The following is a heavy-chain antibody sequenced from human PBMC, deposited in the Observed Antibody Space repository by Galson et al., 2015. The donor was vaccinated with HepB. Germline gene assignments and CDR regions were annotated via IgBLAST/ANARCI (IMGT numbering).Heavy chain of an antibody. J-gene: IGHJ4*02. Sequence: SLRLSCAASGFTFSSYAMHWVRQAPGKGLEWVAVISYDGSNKYYADSVKGRFTISRDNSKSTLYLQMNSLRAEDTAVYYCAREYYYDSSGYDYWGQGTQVTVSS. CDR2: ISYDGSNK. V-gene: IGHV3-30-3*01. CDR1: GFTFSSYA. D-gene: IGHD3-22*01. CDR3: AREYYYDSSGYDY.